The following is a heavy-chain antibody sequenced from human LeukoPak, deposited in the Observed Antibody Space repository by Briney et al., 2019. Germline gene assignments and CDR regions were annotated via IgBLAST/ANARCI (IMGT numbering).Heavy chain of an antibody. V-gene: IGHV1-2*02. Sequence: ASVKVSCKASGYTFTGYYMHCVRQAPGQGLEWMGWINPNSGGTNYAQKFQGRVTMTRDTSISTAYMELSRLRSDDTAVYYCARGGVAAQFYYYYMDVWGKGTTVTVSS. CDR1: GYTFTGYY. D-gene: IGHD3-10*01. CDR3: ARGGVAAQFYYYYMDV. CDR2: INPNSGGT. J-gene: IGHJ6*03.